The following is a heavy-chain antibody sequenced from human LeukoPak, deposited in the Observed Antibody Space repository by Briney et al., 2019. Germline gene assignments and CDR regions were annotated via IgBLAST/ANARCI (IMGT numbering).Heavy chain of an antibody. D-gene: IGHD4/OR15-4a*01. V-gene: IGHV1-8*01. J-gene: IGHJ3*01. CDR1: GYTFTSYD. CDR3: ARVYTPDYGDT. CDR2: VNPNSGNT. Sequence: GASVKVSCKASGYTFTSYDINWVRQATGQGPEWMGWVNPNSGNTGYAQKFQGRVTMTRNTSISTAYMELSSLRCEDTVVYYCARVYTPDYGDTWGQGTMVTVSS.